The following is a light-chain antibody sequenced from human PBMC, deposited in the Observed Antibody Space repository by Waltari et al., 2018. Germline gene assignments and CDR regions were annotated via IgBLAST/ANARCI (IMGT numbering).Light chain of an antibody. Sequence: QSVLTQPPSVSAAPGQRVTISCSGGSPNIGNNYVSWYRQFPGTAPQLLIYEDRERPTGIPGRFPGSKSGTSATLDITGLQAGDEADYYCGTWDSSLSGAVFGGGTHLTVL. CDR1: SPNIGNNY. J-gene: IGLJ7*01. CDR3: GTWDSSLSGAV. CDR2: EDR. V-gene: IGLV1-51*02.